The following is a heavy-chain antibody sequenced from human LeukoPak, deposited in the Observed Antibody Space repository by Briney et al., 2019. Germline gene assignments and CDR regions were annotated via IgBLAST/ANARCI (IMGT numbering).Heavy chain of an antibody. Sequence: PGGSLRLSCAVSGFAFSSYWMSWVRQAPGKGLEWVANIKQDGSEKYYVDSVKGRFTISRDSARNSLYLQMNSLRAEDTAVYYCARGQTTFDPWGQGTLVTVSS. D-gene: IGHD1-7*01. CDR2: IKQDGSEK. J-gene: IGHJ5*02. V-gene: IGHV3-7*01. CDR1: GFAFSSYW. CDR3: ARGQTTFDP.